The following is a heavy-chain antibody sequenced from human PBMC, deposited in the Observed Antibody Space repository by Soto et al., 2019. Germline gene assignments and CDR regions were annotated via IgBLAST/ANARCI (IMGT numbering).Heavy chain of an antibody. CDR2: IKQDESEK. D-gene: IGHD3-22*01. CDR3: ARGDYFDRRFDY. CDR1: GFTFSSYW. J-gene: IGHJ4*02. Sequence: GGSLRLSCATSGFTFSSYWMSWVRQPPGKGLEWVATIKQDESEKYYVDSVKGRFTVSRDNTKNSLYLQMNTLRAEDTAVYYCARGDYFDRRFDYWGQGALVTVSS. V-gene: IGHV3-7*03.